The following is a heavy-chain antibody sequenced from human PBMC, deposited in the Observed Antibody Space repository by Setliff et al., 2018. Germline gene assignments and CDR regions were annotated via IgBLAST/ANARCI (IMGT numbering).Heavy chain of an antibody. Sequence: GGSLRLSCVASGFTFSNYAMSWVRQAPGKGPEWVSTISGSGDSTYYADAMRGRFTISRDNSKNSLYLQAKGLRAEDTAVYYCARDRVSNSFYYYGLDVWGQGTTVTVSS. CDR2: ISGSGDST. CDR3: ARDRVSNSFYYYGLDV. J-gene: IGHJ6*02. D-gene: IGHD1-1*01. V-gene: IGHV3-23*01. CDR1: GFTFSNYA.